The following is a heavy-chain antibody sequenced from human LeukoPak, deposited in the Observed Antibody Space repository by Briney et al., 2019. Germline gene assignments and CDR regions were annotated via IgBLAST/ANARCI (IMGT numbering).Heavy chain of an antibody. J-gene: IGHJ5*02. CDR1: GFTFSGSA. CDR2: IDKKDKGYATAT. D-gene: IGHD1-26*01. CDR3: TGDSGTYNWFDP. Sequence: GGSLRLSCAASGFTFSGSAIHWVRQSSGKGLEWVGQIDKKDKGYATATAYAASVKGRFTISRDDSINTAYLQMKSLKTEDTALYYCTGDSGTYNWFDPWGQGTLVTVSS. V-gene: IGHV3-73*01.